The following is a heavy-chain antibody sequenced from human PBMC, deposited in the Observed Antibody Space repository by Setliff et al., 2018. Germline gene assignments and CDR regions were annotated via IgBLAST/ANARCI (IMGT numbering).Heavy chain of an antibody. CDR3: ARNWVTAQHYYYGMDV. Sequence: PGGSLRLSCVASGFTFSNYGMHWVRQAPGKGLEWVSSISSSSSYIYYADSVKGRFTISRDNAKNSLYLQMNSLRAEDTAVYYCARNWVTAQHYYYGMDVWGQGTTVTVSS. CDR2: ISSSSSYI. CDR1: GFTFSNYG. J-gene: IGHJ6*02. V-gene: IGHV3-21*01. D-gene: IGHD2-21*02.